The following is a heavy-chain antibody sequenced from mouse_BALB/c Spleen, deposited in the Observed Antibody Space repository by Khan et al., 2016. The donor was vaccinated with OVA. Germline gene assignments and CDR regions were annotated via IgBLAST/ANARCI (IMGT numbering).Heavy chain of an antibody. CDR1: GISITTRNYR. CDR2: IYYSGII. CDR3: ARDEYYGYWYFDV. Sequence: EVQLKESGPGLVKPSQTVSLTCTVTGISITTRNYRWSWIRQFPGNKLEWIGYIYYSGIITSNPSRTSRATTTRDTSKNQFFLEMNYLTAEDTATYYCARDEYYGYWYFDVWGAGTTVTVSS. D-gene: IGHD1-1*01. J-gene: IGHJ1*01. V-gene: IGHV3-5*02.